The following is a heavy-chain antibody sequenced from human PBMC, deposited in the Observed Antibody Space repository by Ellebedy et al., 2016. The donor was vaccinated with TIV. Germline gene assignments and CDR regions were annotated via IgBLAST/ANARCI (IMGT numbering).Heavy chain of an antibody. CDR2: IGISGAAGAST. D-gene: IGHD2-15*01. J-gene: IGHJ4*02. V-gene: IGHV3-53*01. CDR1: GFTVSNNF. Sequence: GESLKISCAASGFTVSNNFMSWVRQAPGKGLEWVSGIGISGAAGASTYYADSVRGRFTVSRYNSRNTVFLQLTSLRAEDTAVKYCASPAVGHTTGCCRYYFDYWGLGTLVTVSS. CDR3: ASPAVGHTTGCCRYYFDY.